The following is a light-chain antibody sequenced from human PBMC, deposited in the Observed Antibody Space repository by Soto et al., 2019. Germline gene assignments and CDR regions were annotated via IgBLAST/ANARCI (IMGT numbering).Light chain of an antibody. CDR3: CSYTSSSTRV. CDR1: SSDVGRYNY. J-gene: IGLJ1*01. CDR2: EVS. V-gene: IGLV2-14*01. Sequence: QSALTQPASVSGSPGQSITISCTGTSSDVGRYNYVSWYQQHPGKAPKLMISEVSNRPSGVPNRFSGSKSGNTASLTISGLQTEDEADYYCCSYTSSSTRVFGTGTNVTVL.